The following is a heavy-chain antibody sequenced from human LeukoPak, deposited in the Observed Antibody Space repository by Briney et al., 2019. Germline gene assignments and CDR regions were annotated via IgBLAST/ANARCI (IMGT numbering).Heavy chain of an antibody. V-gene: IGHV1-69*13. CDR2: IIPIFGTA. Sequence: SVKVSCKASGGTFSSYAISWVRQAPGQGLQWMGGIIPIFGTANYAQKFQGRVTITADESTSTAYMELSSLRSEDTAVYYCARGPATVVTPYYFDYWGQGTLVTVSS. J-gene: IGHJ4*02. CDR1: GGTFSSYA. D-gene: IGHD4-23*01. CDR3: ARGPATVVTPYYFDY.